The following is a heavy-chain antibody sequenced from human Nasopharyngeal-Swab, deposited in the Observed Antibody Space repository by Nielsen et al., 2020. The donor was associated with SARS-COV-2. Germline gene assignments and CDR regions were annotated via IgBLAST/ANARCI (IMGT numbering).Heavy chain of an antibody. CDR3: ARIKSGPYSSLYYCGLDV. D-gene: IGHD1-26*01. J-gene: IGHJ6*02. CDR2: ISHSGST. V-gene: IGHV4-34*01. Sequence: SKTLSLTCAFYGGSFNSYYWTWIRQSPGKVLEWIGEISHSGSTKYNPSLKSRLTISVDTSNNQFSLKLTSVTAADTGVYYCARIKSGPYSSLYYCGLDVWGPGTTVTVSS. CDR1: GGSFNSYY.